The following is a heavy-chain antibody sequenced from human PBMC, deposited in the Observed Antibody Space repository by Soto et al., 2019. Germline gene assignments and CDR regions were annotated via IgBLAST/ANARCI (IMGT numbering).Heavy chain of an antibody. CDR1: GFTFSSYA. CDR2: ISYDGSNK. Sequence: GGSLRLSCAASGFTFSSYAMHWVRQAPGKGLEWVAVISYDGSNKYYADSVKGRFTISRDNSKNTLYLQMNSLRAEDTAVYYCASPILGIREVWAFDIWGQGTMVTVSS. V-gene: IGHV3-30*04. D-gene: IGHD7-27*01. J-gene: IGHJ3*02. CDR3: ASPILGIREVWAFDI.